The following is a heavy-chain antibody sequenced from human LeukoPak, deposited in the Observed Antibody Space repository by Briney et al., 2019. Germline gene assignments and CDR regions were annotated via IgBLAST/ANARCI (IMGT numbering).Heavy chain of an antibody. CDR1: GFAFAQYM. V-gene: IGHV3-43*01. J-gene: IGHJ4*02. D-gene: IGHD3-22*01. CDR2: ITWDGGTT. CDR3: AKDYGNYRGSDY. Sequence: GGSLRLSCAASGFAFAQYMMPWVRQAPGKGLEWVSLITWDGGTTYYAGSVKGRFTISRDNSKNSLYLQMNSLRSEDTALYYCAKDYGNYRGSDYWGQGTLVTVSS.